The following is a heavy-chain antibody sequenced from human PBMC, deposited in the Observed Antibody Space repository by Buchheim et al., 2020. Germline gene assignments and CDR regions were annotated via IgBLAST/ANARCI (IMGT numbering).Heavy chain of an antibody. CDR2: ISSSSSTI. CDR3: ARDGPEIDYGDGHYYGMDV. V-gene: IGHV3-48*01. Sequence: EVQLVESGGGLVQPGGSLRLSCAASGFTFSSYSMNWVRQAPGKGLEWVSYISSSSSTIYYADSVKGRFTIPRDNAKHSLYLQMNSLRAEDTAVYYCARDGPEIDYGDGHYYGMDVWGQGTT. J-gene: IGHJ6*02. CDR1: GFTFSSYS. D-gene: IGHD4-17*01.